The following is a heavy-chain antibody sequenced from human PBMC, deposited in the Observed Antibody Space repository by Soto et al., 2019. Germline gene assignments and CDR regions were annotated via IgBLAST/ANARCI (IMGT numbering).Heavy chain of an antibody. CDR1: GGSIRSGGYS. CDR3: ARASELGRRIQYFDY. CDR2: IYYSGST. Sequence: PSETLSLTCTVSGGSIRSGGYSWNWVRQLPGKGLEWIGYIYYSGSTYYNPSLESRVTISVALSKNQFSLKLNSVTAADTAVYYCARASELGRRIQYFDYWGQGTQVTVSS. D-gene: IGHD3-3*02. V-gene: IGHV4-31*03. J-gene: IGHJ4*02.